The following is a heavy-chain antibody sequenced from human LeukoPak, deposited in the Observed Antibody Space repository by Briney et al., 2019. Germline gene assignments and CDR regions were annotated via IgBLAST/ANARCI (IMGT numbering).Heavy chain of an antibody. CDR3: ATLWAIDKIKKYYFDY. CDR1: GYTFTDYY. V-gene: IGHV1-2*02. J-gene: IGHJ4*02. CDR2: INPNSGGT. Sequence: ASVKVSCKASGYTFTDYYMHWVRQAPGQGLEWMGWINPNSGGTYYAHKFQGRVTMTRDTSISTAYMELSSLRSDDTAIYYCATLWAIDKIKKYYFDYWGQGTLVSVSS. D-gene: IGHD2-21*01.